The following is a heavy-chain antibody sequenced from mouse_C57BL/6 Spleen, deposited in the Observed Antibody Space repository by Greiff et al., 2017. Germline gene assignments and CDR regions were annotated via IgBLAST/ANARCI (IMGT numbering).Heavy chain of an antibody. Sequence: EVKLVESEGGLVQPGSSMKLSCTASGFTFSDYYMAWVRQVPEKGLEWVANINYDGSSTYYLDSLKSRFIISRDNAKNILYLQMSSLKSEDTATYYCARHGLGDAMDYWGQGTSVTVSS. D-gene: IGHD2-2*01. V-gene: IGHV5-16*01. CDR3: ARHGLGDAMDY. J-gene: IGHJ4*01. CDR2: INYDGSST. CDR1: GFTFSDYY.